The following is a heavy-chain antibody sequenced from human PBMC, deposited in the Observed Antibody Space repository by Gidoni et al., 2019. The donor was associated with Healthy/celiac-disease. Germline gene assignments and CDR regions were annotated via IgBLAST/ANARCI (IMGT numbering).Heavy chain of an antibody. CDR3: STLTPGGDGDY. V-gene: IGHV3-21*01. CDR1: GFTFSRYR. J-gene: IGHJ4*02. D-gene: IGHD3-10*01. CDR2: ISSSSSYI. Sequence: EVQLVESGGGLVKSGGSLRLSCAASGFTFSRYRMNWVRQAPGKGLEWVSSISSSSSYIYYADSVKGRLTISRDNAKNSLYLQMNSLRAEDTAVYYCSTLTPGGDGDYWGQGTLVTVSS.